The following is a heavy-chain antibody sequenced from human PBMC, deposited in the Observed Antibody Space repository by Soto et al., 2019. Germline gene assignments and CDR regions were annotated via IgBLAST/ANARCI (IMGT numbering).Heavy chain of an antibody. V-gene: IGHV3-23*01. Sequence: GGPLRLSCAASGFTFTSYAMSWVRQAPGKGLEWVSAISGSGGSNKYYADSVKGRFTISRDNSKNTLYLQMNSLRAEDTAVYYCARDSSSSSCYVKNYYYGMDVWGQGTTVTVSS. CDR1: GFTFTSYA. CDR2: ISGSGGSNK. CDR3: ARDSSSSSCYVKNYYYGMDV. J-gene: IGHJ6*02. D-gene: IGHD6-13*01.